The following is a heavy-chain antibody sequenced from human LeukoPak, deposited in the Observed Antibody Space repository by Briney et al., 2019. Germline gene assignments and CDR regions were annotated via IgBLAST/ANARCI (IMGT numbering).Heavy chain of an antibody. Sequence: GGSLRLSCAASVFTLSSYAMSWVRQAPGKGLEWVSAISDTGNTYHADSVKGRFTISRDSSKNTLFLQMNRLRPEDAAVYYCAKAPVTTCRGAFCYPFDYWGLGTLVTVSS. V-gene: IGHV3-23*01. J-gene: IGHJ4*02. CDR2: ISDTGNT. CDR1: VFTLSSYA. CDR3: AKAPVTTCRGAFCYPFDY. D-gene: IGHD2-15*01.